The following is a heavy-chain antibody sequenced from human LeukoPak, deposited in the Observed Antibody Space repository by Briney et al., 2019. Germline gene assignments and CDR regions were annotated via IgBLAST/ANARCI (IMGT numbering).Heavy chain of an antibody. CDR1: GYTFTGYY. Sequence: ASVKVSCTASGYTFTGYYMHWVRQAPGQGLEWMGWINPNSGGTNYAQKFQGRVTMTRDTTISTAYMELSRLRSDDTAVYYCARDMYYYDSSGYHDYWGQGTLVTVSS. CDR2: INPNSGGT. J-gene: IGHJ4*02. V-gene: IGHV1-2*02. CDR3: ARDMYYYDSSGYHDY. D-gene: IGHD3-22*01.